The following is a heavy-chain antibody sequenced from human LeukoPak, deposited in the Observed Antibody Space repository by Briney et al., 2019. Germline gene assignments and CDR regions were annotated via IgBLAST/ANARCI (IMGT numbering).Heavy chain of an antibody. CDR3: ARVPPSEYYDILTGYYGAFDI. J-gene: IGHJ3*02. CDR1: GFTFSSYA. D-gene: IGHD3-9*01. Sequence: GGSLRLSCAASGFTFSSYAISWVRQAPGQGLEWMGRIIPILGIANYAQKFQGRVTITADKSTSTAYMELSSLRSEDTAVYYCARVPPSEYYDILTGYYGAFDIWGQGTMVTVSS. V-gene: IGHV1-69*04. CDR2: IIPILGIA.